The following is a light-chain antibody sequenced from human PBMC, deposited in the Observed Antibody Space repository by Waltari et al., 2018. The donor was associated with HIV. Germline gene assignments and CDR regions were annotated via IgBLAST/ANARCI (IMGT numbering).Light chain of an antibody. CDR2: DNN. CDR1: RPNIGNNY. J-gene: IGLJ3*02. V-gene: IGLV1-51*01. Sequence: QSVLTQPPSVSAAQGQGVTITCSVNRPNIGNNYFSWYQQFPGTAPKLRIYDNNKRSSGIPDRFSVSKSDTSATLDITGVQTGDDADYYCGTWDGSLRCWVFGGGTKLTVL. CDR3: GTWDGSLRCWV.